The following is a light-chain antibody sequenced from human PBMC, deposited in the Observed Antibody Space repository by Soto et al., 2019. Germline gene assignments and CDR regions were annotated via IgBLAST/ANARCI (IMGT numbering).Light chain of an antibody. CDR1: QSVSSN. CDR2: GAS. Sequence: EIVMTQSPATLSVSPGERATLSCRASQSVSSNLAWYQQKPGQAPRLLIYGASTRATGIPARFSGSGSGTEFTLTISSLQSEDFADYYCQQYNNWPHTFGRGTELEIK. CDR3: QQYNNWPHT. J-gene: IGKJ2*01. V-gene: IGKV3-15*01.